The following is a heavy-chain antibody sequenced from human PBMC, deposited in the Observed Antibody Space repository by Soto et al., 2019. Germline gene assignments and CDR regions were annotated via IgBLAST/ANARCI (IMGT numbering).Heavy chain of an antibody. J-gene: IGHJ6*02. V-gene: IGHV1-69*13. CDR3: ARIVNTGIVGATEDYYYYYGMDV. CDR1: VGTFSSYA. Sequence: SVKVSCNASVGTFSSYAISWVRQAPGQGLEWMGGIIPIFGTANYAQKFQGRVTITADESTSTAYMELSSLRSEDTAVYYCARIVNTGIVGATEDYYYYYGMDVWGQGTTVTVSS. D-gene: IGHD1-26*01. CDR2: IIPIFGTA.